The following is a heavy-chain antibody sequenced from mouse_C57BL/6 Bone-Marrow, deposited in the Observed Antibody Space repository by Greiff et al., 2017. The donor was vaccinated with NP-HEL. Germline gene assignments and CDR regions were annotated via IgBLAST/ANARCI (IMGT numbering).Heavy chain of an antibody. CDR1: GYTFTSYW. D-gene: IGHD1-1*01. CDR3: ARSIYYYGSIYEDYAMDY. V-gene: IGHV1-55*01. J-gene: IGHJ4*01. Sequence: QVQLQQPGAELVKPGASVKMSCKASGYTFTSYWITWVKQRPGQGLEWIGDIYPGSGSTNYNEKFKSKATLTVDTSSSTAYMQLSSLTSEDSAVYYCARSIYYYGSIYEDYAMDYWGQGTSVTVSS. CDR2: IYPGSGST.